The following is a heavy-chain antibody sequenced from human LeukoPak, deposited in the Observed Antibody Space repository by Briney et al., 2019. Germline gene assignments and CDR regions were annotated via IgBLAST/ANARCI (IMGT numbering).Heavy chain of an antibody. CDR1: GGSISSYY. V-gene: IGHV4-59*08. CDR3: AGHHPRNTVDF. D-gene: IGHD2/OR15-2a*01. J-gene: IGHJ4*02. CDR2: ISDIGSI. Sequence: QTSETLSLTCTVSGGSISSYYWSWIRQPPGKGLEWIAYISDIGSINDNPSLKSRVTISLETSKNQFSLKLSSVTAADTAVYYCAGHHPRNTVDFWGQGTLVTVSS.